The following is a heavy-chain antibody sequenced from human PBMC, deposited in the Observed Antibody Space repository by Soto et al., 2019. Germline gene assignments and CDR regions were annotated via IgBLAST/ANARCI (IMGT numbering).Heavy chain of an antibody. Sequence: PSETLSLTCTVSGGSISSGDYFWSWIRQPPGKGLEWIGYIYTSGHTYYNPSLKSRLTISVDTSKNQFSLKLTSVTAADTAVYYCVRDNSGSGWFDPWGQGTLVTVSS. CDR3: VRDNSGSGWFDP. V-gene: IGHV4-30-4*01. CDR1: GGSISSGDYF. CDR2: IYTSGHT. J-gene: IGHJ5*02.